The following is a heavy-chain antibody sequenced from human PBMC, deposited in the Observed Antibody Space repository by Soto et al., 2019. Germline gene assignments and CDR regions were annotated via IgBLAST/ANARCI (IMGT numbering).Heavy chain of an antibody. CDR3: ARDTGDGTFDF. D-gene: IGHD7-27*01. J-gene: IGHJ4*02. V-gene: IGHV1-3*01. CDR2: INAGYGNT. Sequence: ASVKVSCKASGYTFSSYSMHWVLQAPGQRLEWMGWINAGYGNTKSSQKFQDRVTISRDTSASTAYMELTSLRSEDTAVYYCARDTGDGTFDFWGQGTLVTVSS. CDR1: GYTFSSYS.